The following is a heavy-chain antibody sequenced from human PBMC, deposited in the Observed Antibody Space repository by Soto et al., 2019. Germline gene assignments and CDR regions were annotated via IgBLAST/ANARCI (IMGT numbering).Heavy chain of an antibody. CDR1: GFSLTTGRVG. J-gene: IGHJ4*02. Sequence: QITLEETGPTLVKPTQTLTLTCTFSGFSLTTGRVGVGWIRQPPGKALEWLAVIHWNDDNHYSPSLKSRLTXTXATSKNQVVLTLTNMDPVDTAPYYCTHRLVGSGQGYWGQGTLVTVSS. D-gene: IGHD2-15*01. V-gene: IGHV2-5*01. CDR3: THRLVGSGQGY. CDR2: IHWNDDN.